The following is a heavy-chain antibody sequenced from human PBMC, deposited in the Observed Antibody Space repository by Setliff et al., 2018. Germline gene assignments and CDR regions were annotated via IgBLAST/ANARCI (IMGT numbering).Heavy chain of an antibody. Sequence: GASVKVSCKASGYIFTGYHMHWVRQAPGQGLEWMGWINPNSGNTGYAQKFQGRVTMTRNTSISTAYMELSSLRSEDTAVYYCATRKSSGRLYYMDVWGKGTTVTAP. CDR1: GYIFTGYH. J-gene: IGHJ6*03. CDR3: ATRKSSGRLYYMDV. D-gene: IGHD1-26*01. V-gene: IGHV1-8*02. CDR2: INPNSGNT.